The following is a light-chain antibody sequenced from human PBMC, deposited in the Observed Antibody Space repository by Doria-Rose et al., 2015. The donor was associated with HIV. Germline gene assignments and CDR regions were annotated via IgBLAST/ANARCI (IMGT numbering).Light chain of an antibody. Sequence: LTQSLGTLSLSPGERATLSCRASQSFSSTYLAWYQQQPGQAPSLLIYDGSTRATGIPDRFSASGSATDFTLTINRLEPEDFALYYCHQYGTSWTFGQGTKVEI. CDR3: HQYGTSWT. J-gene: IGKJ1*01. CDR2: DGS. CDR1: QSFSSTY. V-gene: IGKV3-20*01.